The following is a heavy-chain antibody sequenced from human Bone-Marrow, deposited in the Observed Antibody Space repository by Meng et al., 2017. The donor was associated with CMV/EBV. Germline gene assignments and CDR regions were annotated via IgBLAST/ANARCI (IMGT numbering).Heavy chain of an antibody. Sequence: GGSLRLSCAASGFTFSDYGMHWVRQAPGKGLEWVAFVRYDDSKEYYADSVKGRFTISRDNSKNTLYVQMNSLRAEDTAVYYCAKDQRATDYYYYGMDVWGQGTTVTVSS. CDR3: AKDQRATDYYYYGMDV. V-gene: IGHV3-30*02. J-gene: IGHJ6*02. D-gene: IGHD1-26*01. CDR2: VRYDDSKE. CDR1: GFTFSDYG.